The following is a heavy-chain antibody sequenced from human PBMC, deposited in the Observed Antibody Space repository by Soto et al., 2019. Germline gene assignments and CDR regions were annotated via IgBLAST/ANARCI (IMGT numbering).Heavy chain of an antibody. CDR3: AKCMQAYWNYDAHHI. CDR2: ITATGGTT. D-gene: IGHD1-7*01. Sequence: GGSLRLSCAASGFTFSSYSMSWVRQAPGKGLEWVAHITATGGTTYYADSVKGRFTISRDTSRNTLYLQMNGLRAEDTALYYCAKCMQAYWNYDAHHIWGQGTMVTVSS. CDR1: GFTFSSYS. V-gene: IGHV3-23*01. J-gene: IGHJ3*02.